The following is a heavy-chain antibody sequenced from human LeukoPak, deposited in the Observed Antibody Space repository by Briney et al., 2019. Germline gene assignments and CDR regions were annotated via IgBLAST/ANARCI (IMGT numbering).Heavy chain of an antibody. CDR1: GFTFSSYA. CDR3: AKGEQWLVPGFDY. Sequence: NPGGSLRLSCAASGFTFSSYAMSWVRQAPGRGLEWVSAISGSGGSTYYADSVKGRFTISRDNSKNTLYLQMNSLRAEDTAVYYCAKGEQWLVPGFDYWGQGTLVTVSS. CDR2: ISGSGGST. D-gene: IGHD6-19*01. J-gene: IGHJ4*02. V-gene: IGHV3-23*01.